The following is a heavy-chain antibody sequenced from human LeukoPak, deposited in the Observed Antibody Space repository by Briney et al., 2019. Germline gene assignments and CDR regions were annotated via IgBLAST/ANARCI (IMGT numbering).Heavy chain of an antibody. CDR2: ISAYNGNT. J-gene: IGHJ6*02. CDR3: ARDLEASRDGYYYYGMDV. D-gene: IGHD2-2*01. Sequence: ASVKVSCKASGYTFTSYGTSWVRQAPGQGLEWMGWISAYNGNTNYAQKLQGRVTMTTDTSTSTAYMELRSRRSDDTAVYYCARDLEASRDGYYYYGMDVWGQGTTVTVSS. CDR1: GYTFTSYG. V-gene: IGHV1-18*01.